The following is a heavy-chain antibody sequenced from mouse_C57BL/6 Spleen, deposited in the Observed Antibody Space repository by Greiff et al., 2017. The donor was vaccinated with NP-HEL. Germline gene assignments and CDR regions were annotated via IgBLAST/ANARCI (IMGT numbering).Heavy chain of an antibody. Sequence: DVKLVESGGGLVKPGGSLKLSCAASGFTFSSYAMSWVRQTPEKRLEWVATISDGGSYTYYPDNVKGRFTISRDNAKNNLYLQMSHLKSEDTAMYYCARDRTTVVAHYYAMDYWGQGTSVTVSS. CDR1: GFTFSSYA. D-gene: IGHD1-1*01. J-gene: IGHJ4*01. CDR3: ARDRTTVVAHYYAMDY. V-gene: IGHV5-4*01. CDR2: ISDGGSYT.